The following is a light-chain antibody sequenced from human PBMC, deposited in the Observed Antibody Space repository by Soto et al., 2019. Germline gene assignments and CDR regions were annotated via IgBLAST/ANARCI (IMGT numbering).Light chain of an antibody. CDR2: GAS. CDR3: QQYGSSPTLT. J-gene: IGKJ4*01. CDR1: QSVSSSY. Sequence: EIVLTQSPGTLSLSPGERATLSCRASQSVSSSYLVWSQQKPGQAPRLLLYGASSMATGIPDRFSGTGSGTDFTHTISRLEPEDFAVYFCQQYGSSPTLTFGGGTKVEIK. V-gene: IGKV3-20*01.